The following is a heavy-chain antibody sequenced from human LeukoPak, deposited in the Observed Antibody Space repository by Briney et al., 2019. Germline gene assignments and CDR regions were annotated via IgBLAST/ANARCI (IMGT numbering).Heavy chain of an antibody. J-gene: IGHJ4*02. CDR1: GFTFSSYA. V-gene: IGHV3-13*01. D-gene: IGHD1-26*01. CDR2: VGIAADT. Sequence: GGSLRLSCAASGFTFSSYAMSWVRQAPGKGLEWVSAVGIAADTFYPGSVKGRFTISRENAKNSLYLQMNSLRVEDTAVYYCVRQKKSHGNFDYWGQGTLVTVSS. CDR3: VRQKKSHGNFDY.